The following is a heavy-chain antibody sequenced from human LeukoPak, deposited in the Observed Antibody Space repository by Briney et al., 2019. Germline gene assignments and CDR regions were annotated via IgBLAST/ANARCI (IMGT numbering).Heavy chain of an antibody. V-gene: IGHV3-7*05. J-gene: IGHJ4*02. Sequence: GGSLRLSCAASGFTFSSYWMDWVRQAPGKGLEWVANLKPDGRDKYYSDSVKGRFSISRDNAKDSLYLQMNSLRAEDTAVYYCVRDLDFWRQGTLVTVSS. CDR2: LKPDGRDK. CDR1: GFTFSSYW. CDR3: VRDLDF.